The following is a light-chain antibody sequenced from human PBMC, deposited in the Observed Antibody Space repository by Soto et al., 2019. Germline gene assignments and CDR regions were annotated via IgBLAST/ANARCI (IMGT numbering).Light chain of an antibody. CDR3: QQYGSSGT. J-gene: IGKJ1*01. CDR1: QSISNY. Sequence: IVLTQYHATLSLSPGERATLSGRASQSISNYLAWYQQKPGQAPRLLIYDASNRATGIPDRFSGSGSGTDFTLTISRLEHEDFAVYYCQQYGSSGTVGQGTKVDIK. CDR2: DAS. V-gene: IGKV3-20*01.